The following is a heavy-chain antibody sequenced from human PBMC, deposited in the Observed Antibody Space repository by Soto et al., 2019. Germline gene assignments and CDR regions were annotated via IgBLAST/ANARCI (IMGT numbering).Heavy chain of an antibody. D-gene: IGHD2-15*01. J-gene: IGHJ5*02. CDR1: GGSISSSSYY. V-gene: IGHV4-39*07. CDR2: IYYSGST. CDR3: ARGRCSGGSCYYSDWFDP. Sequence: SETLSLTCTASGGSISSSSYYWGWIRQSPGKGLEWIGSIYYSGSTYYNPSLKSRVTISVDTSKNQFSLKLSSVTAADTAVYYCARGRCSGGSCYYSDWFDPWGQGTLVTVSS.